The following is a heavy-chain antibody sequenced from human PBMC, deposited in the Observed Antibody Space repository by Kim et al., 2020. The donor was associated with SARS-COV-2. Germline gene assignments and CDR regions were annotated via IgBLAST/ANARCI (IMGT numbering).Heavy chain of an antibody. J-gene: IGHJ5*02. CDR3: ARHGPGMVRGVPRGFDP. D-gene: IGHD3-10*01. V-gene: IGHV5-51*01. Sequence: GESLKISCKGSGYSFTSYWIGWVRQMPGKGLEWMGIIYPGDSDTRYSPSFQGQVTISADKSISTAYLQWRSLKASDTAMYYCARHGPGMVRGVPRGFDPWGQETLVTVSS. CDR1: GYSFTSYW. CDR2: IYPGDSDT.